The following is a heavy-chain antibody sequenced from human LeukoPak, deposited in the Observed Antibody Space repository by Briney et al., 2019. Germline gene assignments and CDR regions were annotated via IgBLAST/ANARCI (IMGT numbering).Heavy chain of an antibody. V-gene: IGHV4-34*01. CDR3: ARDQGHYYGSGSYNAFDI. Sequence: SETLSLTCAVYGGSFSGYYWSWIRQPPGKGLEWIGEINHSGSTNYNPSLKSRVSISVDTSKNQFSLRLSSVTAADTAVYYCARDQGHYYGSGSYNAFDIWGQGTMVTVSS. CDR2: INHSGST. D-gene: IGHD3-10*01. J-gene: IGHJ3*02. CDR1: GGSFSGYY.